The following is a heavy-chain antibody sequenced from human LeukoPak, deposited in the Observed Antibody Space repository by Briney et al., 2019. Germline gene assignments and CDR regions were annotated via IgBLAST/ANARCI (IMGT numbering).Heavy chain of an antibody. CDR1: GYTFTSYA. Sequence: ASVKVSCKASGYTFTSYAMHWVRQAPGQRLEWMGWINAGNGNTKYSQKFQGRVTITRDTSASTAYMELSSLRSEDTAVCYCATLGWELQAAPWAFDIWGQGTMVTVSS. V-gene: IGHV1-3*01. CDR3: ATLGWELQAAPWAFDI. J-gene: IGHJ3*02. CDR2: INAGNGNT. D-gene: IGHD1-26*01.